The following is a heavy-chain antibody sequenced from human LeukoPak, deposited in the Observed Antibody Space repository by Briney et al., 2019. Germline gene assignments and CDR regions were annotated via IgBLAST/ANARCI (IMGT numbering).Heavy chain of an antibody. D-gene: IGHD3-10*01. CDR3: ARRGFGELEAFDI. Sequence: GESLRISCKGSGYSFSSYWVSWGRQMPGKGLEWMGRIDPSDSYTNYSPSFQGHVTISADKSISTAYLQWSSLKASDTAMYYCARRGFGELEAFDIWGQGTMVTVSS. CDR1: GYSFSSYW. CDR2: IDPSDSYT. J-gene: IGHJ3*02. V-gene: IGHV5-10-1*01.